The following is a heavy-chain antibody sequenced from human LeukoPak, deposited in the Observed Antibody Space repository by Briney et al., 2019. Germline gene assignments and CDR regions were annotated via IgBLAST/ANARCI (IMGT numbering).Heavy chain of an antibody. V-gene: IGHV4-38-2*02. J-gene: IGHJ4*02. CDR1: GGSISSYY. CDR2: IYHSGST. Sequence: PSETLSLTCTVSGGSISSYYWGWIRQPPGKGLEWIGSIYHSGSTYYNPSLKSRVTISVDTSKNQFSLKLSSVTAADTAVYYCARGGYSKRGLDYWGQGTLVTVSS. CDR3: ARGGYSKRGLDY. D-gene: IGHD4-11*01.